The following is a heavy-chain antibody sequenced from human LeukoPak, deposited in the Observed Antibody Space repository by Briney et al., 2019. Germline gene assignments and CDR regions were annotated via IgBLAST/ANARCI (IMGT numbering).Heavy chain of an antibody. CDR2: LSDSGSNT. CDR1: GFSFSSYA. CDR3: AKGEEFQLLWSY. J-gene: IGHJ4*02. Sequence: GGSLRLSCAASGFSFSSYAMSWVRQAPGEGLEWVSGLSDSGSNTIYADSVKGRFTISRDNSKNTLYLQVNSLRAEDTAVYYCAKGEEFQLLWSYWGQGTLVTVSS. V-gene: IGHV3-23*01. D-gene: IGHD2-2*01.